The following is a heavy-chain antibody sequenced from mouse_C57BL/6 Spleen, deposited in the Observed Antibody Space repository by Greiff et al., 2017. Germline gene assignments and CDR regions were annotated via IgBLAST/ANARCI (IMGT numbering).Heavy chain of an antibody. J-gene: IGHJ1*03. Sequence: QVQLQQSGAELARPGASVKMSCKASGYTFTSYTMHWVKQRPGQGLEWIGYITPSSGYTKYNQKFKDKATLTADKSSSTAYMQLSSLTSEDSAVYYCANGSSWYFDVWGTGTTVTVSS. D-gene: IGHD1-1*01. CDR1: GYTFTSYT. CDR2: ITPSSGYT. V-gene: IGHV1-4*01. CDR3: ANGSSWYFDV.